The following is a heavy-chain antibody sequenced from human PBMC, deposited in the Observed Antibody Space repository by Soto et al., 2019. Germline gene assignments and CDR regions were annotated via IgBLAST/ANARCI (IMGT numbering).Heavy chain of an antibody. CDR1: GFTFSSYG. CDR3: AKDRGLWFGESRYFDY. Sequence: QVQLVESGGGVVQPGRSLRLSCAASGFTFSSYGMHWVRQAPGKGLEWVAVISFDGSNKYYADSVKGRFTISRDNSNNTLYLQMNSLRAEDTAVYYCAKDRGLWFGESRYFDYWGQGTLITVSS. J-gene: IGHJ4*02. V-gene: IGHV3-30*18. CDR2: ISFDGSNK. D-gene: IGHD3-10*01.